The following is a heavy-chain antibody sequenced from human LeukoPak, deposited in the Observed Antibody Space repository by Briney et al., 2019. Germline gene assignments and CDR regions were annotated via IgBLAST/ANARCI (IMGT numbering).Heavy chain of an antibody. CDR1: GGSISSSSYY. CDR3: ARGRVKYNWNLGAYFDY. D-gene: IGHD1-20*01. CDR2: IYYSGST. Sequence: PSETLSLTCTVSGGSISSSSYYWGWIRQPPGKGLEWIGSIYYSGSTYYNPSLKSQVTISVDTSKNQFSLKLSSVTAADTAVYYCARGRVKYNWNLGAYFDYWGQGTLVTVSS. V-gene: IGHV4-39*07. J-gene: IGHJ4*02.